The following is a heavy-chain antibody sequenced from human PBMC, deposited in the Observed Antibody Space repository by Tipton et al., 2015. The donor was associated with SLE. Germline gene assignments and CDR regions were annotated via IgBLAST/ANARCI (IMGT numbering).Heavy chain of an antibody. D-gene: IGHD6-13*01. CDR2: IYYSGST. Sequence: TLSLTCTVSGGSISSSSYYWGWIRQPPGKGLEWIGSIYYSGSTYYNPSLKSRVTISVDTSKNQFSLKLSSVTAADTAVYYCARDMDSSSSYWGQGTLVTVSS. V-gene: IGHV4-39*07. J-gene: IGHJ4*02. CDR3: ARDMDSSSSY. CDR1: GGSISSSSYY.